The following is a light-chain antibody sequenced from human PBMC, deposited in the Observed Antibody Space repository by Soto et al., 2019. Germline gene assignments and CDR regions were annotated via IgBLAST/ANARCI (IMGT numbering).Light chain of an antibody. CDR1: HSVSSN. CDR2: GAS. CDR3: QQYNNWPPLT. V-gene: IGKV3-15*01. Sequence: EIVMTQSPATLSVSPGERATLSCRASHSVSSNLAWYQQKPGQAPRLLIYGASTRATGIPARFSGSGSGKEFTLTINSLPAEDCAVYYCQQYNNWPPLTFGGGTKVEIK. J-gene: IGKJ4*01.